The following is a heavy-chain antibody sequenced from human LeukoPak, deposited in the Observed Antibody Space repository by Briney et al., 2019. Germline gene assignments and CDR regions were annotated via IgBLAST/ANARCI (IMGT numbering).Heavy chain of an antibody. J-gene: IGHJ4*02. Sequence: GGSLRLSCAASGFTFSSYSMNWVRQAPGKGLEWVSYISSSSSTIYYADSVKGRFTISRDNAKNSLYLQMNSLRAEDTAVYYCARGPYGYFDYWGQGTLVTVSS. CDR2: ISSSSSTI. V-gene: IGHV3-48*01. CDR1: GFTFSSYS. CDR3: ARGPYGYFDY. D-gene: IGHD2-8*01.